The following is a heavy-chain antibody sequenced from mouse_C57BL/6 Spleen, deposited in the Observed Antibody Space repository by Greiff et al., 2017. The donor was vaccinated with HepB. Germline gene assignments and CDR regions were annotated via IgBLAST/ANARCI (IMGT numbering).Heavy chain of an antibody. Sequence: EVKVEESGPGLGKPSQSLSLTCSVTGYSITSGYYWNWIRQFPGNKLEWMGYISYDGSNNYNPSLKNRISITRDTSKNQFFLKLNSVTTEDTATYYCARGGGFDHWGQGTPPTVS. CDR1: GYSITSGYY. CDR3: ARGGGFDH. V-gene: IGHV3-6*01. J-gene: IGHJ2*01. CDR2: ISYDGSN.